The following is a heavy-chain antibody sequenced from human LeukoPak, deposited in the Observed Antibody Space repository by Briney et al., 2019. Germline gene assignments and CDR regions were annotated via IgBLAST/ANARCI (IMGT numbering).Heavy chain of an antibody. V-gene: IGHV3-23*01. CDR3: AKDEGYSYGF. CDR1: GFTFSGYE. CDR2: ISGSGGST. D-gene: IGHD5-18*01. J-gene: IGHJ4*02. Sequence: GGSLRLSCAASGFTFSGYEMNWVRQAPGKGLEWVSAISGSGGSTYYADSVKGRFTISRDNSKNTLYLQMNSLRAEDTAVYYCAKDEGYSYGFGGQGTLVTVSS.